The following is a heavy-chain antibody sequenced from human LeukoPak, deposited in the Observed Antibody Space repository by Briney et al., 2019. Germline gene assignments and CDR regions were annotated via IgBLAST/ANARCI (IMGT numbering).Heavy chain of an antibody. V-gene: IGHV3-23*01. J-gene: IGHJ3*02. CDR3: AKGGWGSYDAFDI. Sequence: PGGSLRLSCAASGFTFSSYAMSWVRQAPGKGLEWVSAISGSGGSTYYADSVKGRFTISRDNSKNTLYLQMNSLRAEDTAVYYCAKGGWGSYDAFDIWGQRTMVTVSS. CDR2: ISGSGGST. D-gene: IGHD7-27*01. CDR1: GFTFSSYA.